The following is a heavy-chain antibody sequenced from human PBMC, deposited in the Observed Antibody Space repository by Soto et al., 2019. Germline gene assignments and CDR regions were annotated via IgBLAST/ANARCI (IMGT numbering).Heavy chain of an antibody. Sequence: SETLSLTCTVSVGSFSSGSYYWSWILQPPGKGLEWIGYIYYSGSTNYNPSLKSRVTISVDTSKNQFSLKLSSVTAADTAVYYCARGSSSALRAENWFDPWGQGTLVTVSS. CDR1: VGSFSSGSYY. J-gene: IGHJ5*02. CDR3: ARGSSSALRAENWFDP. D-gene: IGHD6-6*01. V-gene: IGHV4-61*01. CDR2: IYYSGST.